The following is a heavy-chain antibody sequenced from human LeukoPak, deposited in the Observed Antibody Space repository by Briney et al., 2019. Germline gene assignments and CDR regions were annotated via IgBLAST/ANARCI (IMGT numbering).Heavy chain of an antibody. CDR3: ARVLYHLAAAEYYFDY. Sequence: GSLRLSCAASGFTFSIYWMHRVRQAPGKGPVWVSRINTDGSRTTYADSVKGRFTISRDNAKSTLYLQMNSLRAEDTAVYYCARVLYHLAAAEYYFDYWGQGTLVTVSS. V-gene: IGHV3-74*01. D-gene: IGHD6-13*01. J-gene: IGHJ4*02. CDR2: INTDGSRT. CDR1: GFTFSIYW.